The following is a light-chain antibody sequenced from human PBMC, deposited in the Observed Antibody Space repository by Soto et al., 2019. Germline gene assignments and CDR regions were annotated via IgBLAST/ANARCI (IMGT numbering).Light chain of an antibody. Sequence: EVVLTQSPGTLSGSPGERATLSCRASQTISGSSLAWFQQKPGQAPRLLIYGASGRATGIPARFSGSGSGTDFTLTLYRLEPEDFAVYYCHHFGCSTTRFTFGPGTKVDI. CDR1: QTISGSS. V-gene: IGKV3-20*01. CDR3: HHFGCSTTRFT. J-gene: IGKJ3*01. CDR2: GAS.